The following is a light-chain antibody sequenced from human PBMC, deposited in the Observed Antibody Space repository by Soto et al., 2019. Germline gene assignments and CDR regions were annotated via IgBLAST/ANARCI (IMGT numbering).Light chain of an antibody. Sequence: MTQSPATLSASPGERATLSCRASQSVRSNLAWYQQKPGKAPKLLIYDASTLESGVPSRFSGSGSGTEFTLTINSLQPDDFATYYCQQYDSFSTFGQGTKVEI. CDR3: QQYDSFST. V-gene: IGKV1-5*01. CDR2: DAS. CDR1: QSVRSN. J-gene: IGKJ1*01.